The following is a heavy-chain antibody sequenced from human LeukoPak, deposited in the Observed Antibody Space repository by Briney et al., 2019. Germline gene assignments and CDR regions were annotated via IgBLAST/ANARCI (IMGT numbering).Heavy chain of an antibody. CDR3: ARGVRGVIITPPPDY. J-gene: IGHJ4*02. CDR1: GFTFSSYA. D-gene: IGHD3-10*01. V-gene: IGHV3-23*01. Sequence: GSLRLSCAASGFTFSSYAMSWVRQAPGKGLEWVSAISGSGGSTYYADSVKGWFTISRDNSKNTLYLQMNSLRAEDTAVYYCARGVRGVIITPPPDYWGQGTLVTVSS. CDR2: ISGSGGST.